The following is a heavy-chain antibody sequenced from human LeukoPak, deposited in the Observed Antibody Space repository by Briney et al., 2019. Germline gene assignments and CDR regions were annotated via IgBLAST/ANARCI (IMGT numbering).Heavy chain of an antibody. J-gene: IGHJ4*02. D-gene: IGHD2-21*01. V-gene: IGHV3-23*01. Sequence: GGSLRLSCAASGFTFSSYWMNWVRQAPGKGLEWVSDINGSGDNTYYADSVKGRFTISRDNSKNTLSLQMTSLRAEDTAIYYCAKRGLWGGGQGTLVTVSS. CDR2: INGSGDNT. CDR3: AKRGLWG. CDR1: GFTFSSYW.